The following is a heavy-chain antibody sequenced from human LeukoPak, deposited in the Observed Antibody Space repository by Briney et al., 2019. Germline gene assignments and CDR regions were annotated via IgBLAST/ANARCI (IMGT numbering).Heavy chain of an antibody. CDR2: IYSGGST. CDR1: GFTVSSNY. V-gene: IGHV3-53*01. J-gene: IGHJ4*02. CDR3: AKGVGYCSGGSCQQFDY. D-gene: IGHD2-15*01. Sequence: GGSLRLSCAASGFTVSSNYMSWVRQAPGKGLEWVSVIYSGGSTYYADSVKGRITISRDNSKNTLYLQMNSLRAEDTAVYYCAKGVGYCSGGSCQQFDYWGQGTLVTVSS.